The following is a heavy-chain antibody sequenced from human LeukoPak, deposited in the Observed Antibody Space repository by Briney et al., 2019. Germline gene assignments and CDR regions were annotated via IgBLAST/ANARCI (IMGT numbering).Heavy chain of an antibody. V-gene: IGHV4-34*01. CDR1: GGSFSGYY. D-gene: IGHD3-10*01. Sequence: SETLSLTCAVYGGSFSGYYWSWIRQPPGKGLEWIGEINHSGSTNYNPSLKSRVTISVDTSKNQFSLQLNSVTPEDTAVYYCARGRILLWFGEFSPWGQGTLVTVSS. CDR2: INHSGST. J-gene: IGHJ5*02. CDR3: ARGRILLWFGEFSP.